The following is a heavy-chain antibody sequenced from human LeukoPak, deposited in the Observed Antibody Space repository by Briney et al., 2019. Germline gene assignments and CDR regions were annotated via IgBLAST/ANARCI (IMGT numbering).Heavy chain of an antibody. V-gene: IGHV4-34*01. CDR1: GGSFRGSY. J-gene: IGHJ4*02. CDR2: INHSGST. CDR3: ASGLWFGELLL. Sequence: PSETLSLTCAVYGGSFRGSYWSWIRQPPGRGLEWIGEINHSGSTNYNPSLKSRVTISVDTSKNRFSLKLTSVTAADTAVYYCASGLWFGELLLWGQGTLVSVSS. D-gene: IGHD3-10*01.